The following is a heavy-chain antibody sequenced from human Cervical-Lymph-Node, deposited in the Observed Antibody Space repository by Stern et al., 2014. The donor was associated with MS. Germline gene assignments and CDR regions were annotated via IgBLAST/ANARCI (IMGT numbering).Heavy chain of an antibody. D-gene: IGHD4-17*01. CDR2: ISYDGSTE. CDR1: GFTFSRYA. J-gene: IGHJ6*02. V-gene: IGHV3-30-3*01. CDR3: ARDHVDGDYVYYYGLDV. Sequence: VQLVQSGGGVVQPGRSLRLSCAASGFTFSRYAMHWVRQAPGKGLEWVAVISYDGSTEYFADSVRGRFTISRDNSKNTLFLQLTNLRIEDTAVYHCARDHVDGDYVYYYGLDVWGQGPTVTVSS.